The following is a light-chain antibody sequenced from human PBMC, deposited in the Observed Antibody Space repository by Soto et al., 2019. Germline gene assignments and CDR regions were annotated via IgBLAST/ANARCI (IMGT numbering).Light chain of an antibody. CDR1: QSVLYNSNNKNY. Sequence: DIVMTQSPDSLAVSLGERATINCKSSQSVLYNSNNKNYLAWYQQKPGQPPKLLIYWASTRESGVPDRFSGSGSGTDFTLTISSLQAEDVAVYYCQQHYSTPLTFGPGTKVDIK. J-gene: IGKJ3*01. CDR2: WAS. CDR3: QQHYSTPLT. V-gene: IGKV4-1*01.